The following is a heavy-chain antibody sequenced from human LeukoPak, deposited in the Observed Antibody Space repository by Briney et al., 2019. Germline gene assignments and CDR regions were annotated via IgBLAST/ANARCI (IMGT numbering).Heavy chain of an antibody. V-gene: IGHV3-33*05. Sequence: GRSLRLSCAASGFTFSSYGMHWVRQAPGKGLVWVTFILYDGSHEYYADSVKGRFTSSRDNSKNTLFLHMNSLRPEDTAVYYCAKGAPYSSSLSNWFDPWGQGTLVTVSS. J-gene: IGHJ5*02. CDR3: AKGAPYSSSLSNWFDP. D-gene: IGHD6-6*01. CDR2: ILYDGSHE. CDR1: GFTFSSYG.